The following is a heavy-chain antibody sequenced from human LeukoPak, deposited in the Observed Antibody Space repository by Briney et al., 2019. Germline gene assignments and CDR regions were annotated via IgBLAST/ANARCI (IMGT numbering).Heavy chain of an antibody. CDR2: IIPIFGTA. V-gene: IGHV1-69*05. Sequence: ASVKVSCKASGGTFSSYAISWVRQAPGQGLEWMGGIIPIFGTANYAQKFQGRVTITTDESTSTAYMELSSLRSEDTAVYYCATRGSGSYHSYAFDIWGQGTMVTVSS. CDR1: GGTFSSYA. CDR3: ATRGSGSYHSYAFDI. J-gene: IGHJ3*02. D-gene: IGHD1-26*01.